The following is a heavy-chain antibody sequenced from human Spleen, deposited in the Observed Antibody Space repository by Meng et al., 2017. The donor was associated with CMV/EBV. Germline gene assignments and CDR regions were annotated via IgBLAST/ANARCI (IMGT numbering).Heavy chain of an antibody. Sequence: SISSGAYYWSWIRQHPGKGLEWIGYIYYSGSTYYNPSLKSRVTISVDTSKNQFSLKLSSVTAADTAVYYCARWGSCSSTNCYTNWFDPWGQGTLVTVSS. CDR2: IYYSGST. CDR3: ARWGSCSSTNCYTNWFDP. CDR1: SISSGAYY. D-gene: IGHD2-2*02. V-gene: IGHV4-31*02. J-gene: IGHJ5*02.